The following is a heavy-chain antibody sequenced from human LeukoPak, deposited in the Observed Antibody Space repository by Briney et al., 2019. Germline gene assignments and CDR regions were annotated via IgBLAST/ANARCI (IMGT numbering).Heavy chain of an antibody. J-gene: IGHJ5*02. CDR1: GGTFISYA. Sequence: ASVKVSCKASGGTFISYAISWVRQAPGQGLEWMGGIIPIFGTANYAQKFQGRVTITADESTSTAYMELSSLRSEDTAVYYCARAATYYDYVWGSPINWFDPWGQGTLVTVSS. V-gene: IGHV1-69*13. CDR3: ARAATYYDYVWGSPINWFDP. D-gene: IGHD3-16*01. CDR2: IIPIFGTA.